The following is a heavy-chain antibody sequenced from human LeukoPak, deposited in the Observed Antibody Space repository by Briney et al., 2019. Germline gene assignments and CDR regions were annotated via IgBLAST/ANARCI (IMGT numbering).Heavy chain of an antibody. V-gene: IGHV4-38-2*01. D-gene: IGHD4-23*01. CDR2: IYHSGST. CDR1: GYSISSGYF. Sequence: PSETLSLTCVVSGYSISSGYFWGWIRQPPGKGLEWIATIYHSGSTFYNPSLKSRVTISVDTSKNQFSLKLSSVTAADTAVYCCARDYGGHAIFDYWGQGTLVTVSS. J-gene: IGHJ4*02. CDR3: ARDYGGHAIFDY.